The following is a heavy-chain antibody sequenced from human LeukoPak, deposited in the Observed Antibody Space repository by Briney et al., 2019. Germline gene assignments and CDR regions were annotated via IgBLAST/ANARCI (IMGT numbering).Heavy chain of an antibody. Sequence: PSETLSLTCTVSGGSISSYYWSWIRQPPGKGLEWIGYIYYSGSTNYNPSLKSRVTISVDTSKNQFSLKLSSVTAADTAVYYCARAMVTGDWFDPWGQGTLVTVSS. CDR1: GGSISSYY. CDR2: IYYSGST. CDR3: ARAMVTGDWFDP. J-gene: IGHJ5*02. D-gene: IGHD5-18*01. V-gene: IGHV4-59*08.